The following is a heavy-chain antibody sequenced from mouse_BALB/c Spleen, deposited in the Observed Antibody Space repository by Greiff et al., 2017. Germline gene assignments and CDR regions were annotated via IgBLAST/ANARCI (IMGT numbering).Heavy chain of an antibody. CDR1: GFSLTSYD. CDR3: VREDGNLYAMDY. Sequence: VQLQESGPGLVAPSQSLSITCTVSGFSLTSYDISWIRQPPGKGLEWLGVIWTGGGTNYNSAFMSRLSISKDNSKSQVFLKMNSLQTDDTAIYYCVREDGNLYAMDYWGQGTSVTVSS. J-gene: IGHJ4*01. CDR2: IWTGGGT. V-gene: IGHV2-9-2*01. D-gene: IGHD2-1*01.